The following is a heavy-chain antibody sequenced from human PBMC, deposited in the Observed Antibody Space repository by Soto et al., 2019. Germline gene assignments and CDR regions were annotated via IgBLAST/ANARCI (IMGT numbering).Heavy chain of an antibody. CDR3: ARWGGGDYYYYYGMDV. CDR1: GGTFSSYT. Sequence: SVKVSCKASGGTFSSYTISWVRRAPGQGLEWMGRIIPIHGIANYAQKLQGRVTMTTDTSTSTAYMELRSLRSDDTVVYYCARWGGGDYYYYYGMDVWGQGTTVTVSS. V-gene: IGHV1-69*02. J-gene: IGHJ6*02. D-gene: IGHD2-21*01. CDR2: IIPIHGIA.